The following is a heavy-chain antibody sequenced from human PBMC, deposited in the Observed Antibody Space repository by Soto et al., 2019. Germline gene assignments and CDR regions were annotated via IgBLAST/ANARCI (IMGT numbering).Heavy chain of an antibody. CDR2: INAGNGNT. D-gene: IGHD4-4*01. CDR1: GYTFTSYA. V-gene: IGHV1-3*01. CDR3: ASSYSNYAIIDYYYYGMDV. Sequence: QVQLVQSGAEVKKPGASVKVSCKASGYTFTSYAMHWVRQAPGQRLEWIGWINAGNGNTKYSQKFQGRVTITRDTSASTAYMELSSLRSEDTAVYYCASSYSNYAIIDYYYYGMDVWGQGTTVTVSS. J-gene: IGHJ6*02.